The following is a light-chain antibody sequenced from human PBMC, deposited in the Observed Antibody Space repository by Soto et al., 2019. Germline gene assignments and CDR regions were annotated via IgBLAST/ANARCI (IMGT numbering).Light chain of an antibody. CDR3: QSYESSLSGSRV. V-gene: IGLV1-40*01. J-gene: IGLJ1*01. CDR1: SSNIGAGYD. CDR2: DNS. Sequence: QSVLTQPPSVSGAPGQRVTISCTGSSSNIGAGYDVHWYQQLPGTAPKLLIYDNSNRPSGVPDRFSGSKSGTSASLAITGLQAEDEADYYCQSYESSLSGSRVFGTGTKVTVL.